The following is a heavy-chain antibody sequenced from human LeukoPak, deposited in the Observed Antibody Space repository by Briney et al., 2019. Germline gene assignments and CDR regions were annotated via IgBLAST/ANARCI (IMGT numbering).Heavy chain of an antibody. CDR3: ARGARQGGY. CDR2: ISGPGSST. D-gene: IGHD3-16*01. Sequence: GGSLRLSCAASGFSFSSYAMSWVRQAPGKGLEWVSVISGPGSSTYYADSVKGRFTISRDNAKNSLYLQMNSLRAEDTAVYYCARGARQGGYWGQGTLSPSPQ. V-gene: IGHV3-23*01. CDR1: GFSFSSYA. J-gene: IGHJ4*02.